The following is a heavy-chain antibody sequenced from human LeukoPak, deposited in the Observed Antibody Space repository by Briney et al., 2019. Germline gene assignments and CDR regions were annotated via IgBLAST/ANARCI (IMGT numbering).Heavy chain of an antibody. CDR3: ARGGFCSGGSCLYYFDY. CDR1: GFTFNRCW. D-gene: IGHD2-15*01. J-gene: IGHJ4*02. CDR2: INPDGRDT. Sequence: GGSLRLSCVVSGFTFNRCWMNWVRQAPGKGLEWVAHINPDGRDTYYVDSVKGRFTISRDNAQNSMYLQMNSLRVEGTAVYYCARGGFCSGGSCLYYFDYWGQGTLVAVSS. V-gene: IGHV3-7*01.